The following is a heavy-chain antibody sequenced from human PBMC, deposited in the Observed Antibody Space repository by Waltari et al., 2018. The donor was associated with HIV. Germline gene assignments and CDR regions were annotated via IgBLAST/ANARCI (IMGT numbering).Heavy chain of an antibody. CDR1: GFTLGTYG. J-gene: IGHJ4*02. Sequence: RLSCAASGFTLGTYGMHWVRQAPGKGLEWVAFIAYDGDNKYYADSVKGRCTLSRDNSKNTVYLQINSLRAEDSAVYYCAKDKGGVTYIFDYWGQGTLVTVSS. CDR2: IAYDGDNK. V-gene: IGHV3-30*18. CDR3: AKDKGGVTYIFDY. D-gene: IGHD1-1*01.